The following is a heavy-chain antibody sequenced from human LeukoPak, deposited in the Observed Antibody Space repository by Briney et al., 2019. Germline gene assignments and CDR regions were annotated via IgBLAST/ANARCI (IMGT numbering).Heavy chain of an antibody. J-gene: IGHJ4*02. CDR3: SKDLTTRSIGYFDY. CDR1: GFTFSIYA. V-gene: IGHV3-23*01. D-gene: IGHD1-1*01. CDR2: ISGSGGEV. Sequence: GGSLRLSCAASGFTFSIYAMNWVRQAPGEGPEWVSPISGSGGEVRYADSVKGRFTISRDDSQNTFYLRMNSLRVEDTAIYYCSKDLTTRSIGYFDYWGQGTLVTVSS.